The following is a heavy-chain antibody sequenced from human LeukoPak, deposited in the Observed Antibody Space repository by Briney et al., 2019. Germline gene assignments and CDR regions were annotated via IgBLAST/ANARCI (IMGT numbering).Heavy chain of an antibody. CDR2: ISGSGGTT. V-gene: IGHV3-23*01. Sequence: GGSLRLSCAASGFTFNNYAMSWVRQAPGKGLGWVSAISGSGGTTYYADSVKGRFTFSRDNSKNTLYLQMNSLRAEDTAVYYCARDQFGDYFRGADYWGQGTLVTVSS. J-gene: IGHJ4*02. D-gene: IGHD3-22*01. CDR3: ARDQFGDYFRGADY. CDR1: GFTFNNYA.